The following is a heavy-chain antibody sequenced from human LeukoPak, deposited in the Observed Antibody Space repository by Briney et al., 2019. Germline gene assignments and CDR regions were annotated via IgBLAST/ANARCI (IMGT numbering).Heavy chain of an antibody. D-gene: IGHD3-22*01. J-gene: IGHJ4*02. CDR1: GFTFSSYA. Sequence: GGSLRLSCAASGFTFSSYAMHWVRQAPGKGLEWVAVISYDGSNKYYADSVKGRFTISRDNSKNTLYLQMNSLRAEDTAVYYCARAYYYDSSGYYKKYYFDYWGQGTLVTVSS. V-gene: IGHV3-30*04. CDR2: ISYDGSNK. CDR3: ARAYYYDSSGYYKKYYFDY.